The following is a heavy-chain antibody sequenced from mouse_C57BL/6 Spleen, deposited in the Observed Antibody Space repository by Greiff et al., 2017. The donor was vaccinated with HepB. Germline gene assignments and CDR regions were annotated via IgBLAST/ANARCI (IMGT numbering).Heavy chain of an antibody. CDR1: GYTFTSYW. CDR2: IHPNSGST. J-gene: IGHJ2*01. Sequence: QVQLQQPGAELVKPGASVKLSCKASGYTFTSYWMHWVKQRPGQGLEWIGMIHPNSGSTNYNEKFKSKATLTVDKSSSTAYMQLSSLTSEDSAVYYCARCHGGLLLRNYFDYWGQGTTLTVSA. CDR3: ARCHGGLLLRNYFDY. D-gene: IGHD1-1*01. V-gene: IGHV1-64*01.